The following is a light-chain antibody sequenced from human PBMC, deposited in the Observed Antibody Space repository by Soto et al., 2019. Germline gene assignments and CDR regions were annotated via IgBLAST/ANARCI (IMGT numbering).Light chain of an antibody. Sequence: DIQMTQSPASLSASVGDRVTITCRASQSISSWLAWYQHKPGKAPKVLIYDASSLESGVPSRFSGSGSGTEFSLTIRSLKPDDFATYYCQQYNHYWTFGQGTKVDIK. J-gene: IGKJ1*01. CDR2: DAS. CDR3: QQYNHYWT. V-gene: IGKV1-5*01. CDR1: QSISSW.